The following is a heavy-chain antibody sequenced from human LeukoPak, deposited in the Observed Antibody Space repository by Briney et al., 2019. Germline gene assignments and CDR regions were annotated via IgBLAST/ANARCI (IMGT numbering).Heavy chain of an antibody. Sequence: SETLSLTCAVYGGSFSGYYWSWIRQPPGKGLERIGEINHSGSTNYNPSLKSRVTISVDTSKNQFSLKLSSVTAADTAVYYCAGVVPAALIGDYYYGMDVWGKGTTVTVSS. V-gene: IGHV4-34*01. J-gene: IGHJ6*04. CDR3: AGVVPAALIGDYYYGMDV. D-gene: IGHD2-2*01. CDR1: GGSFSGYY. CDR2: INHSGST.